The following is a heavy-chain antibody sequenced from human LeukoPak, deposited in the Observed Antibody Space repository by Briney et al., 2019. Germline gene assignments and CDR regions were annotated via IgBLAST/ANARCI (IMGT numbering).Heavy chain of an antibody. J-gene: IGHJ4*02. CDR3: ARGLRYFDWTQYYFDY. V-gene: IGHV1-46*01. D-gene: IGHD3-9*01. CDR1: TNTFTTYH. Sequence: GASVKVSCKASTNTFTTYHMHWVRQAPGQGLEWMGIINPSGGTTNYAQKFQGRVNVTRDTSTGTVYMELSSLRSEDTAVYYCARGLRYFDWTQYYFDYWGQGTLVTVSS. CDR2: INPSGGTT.